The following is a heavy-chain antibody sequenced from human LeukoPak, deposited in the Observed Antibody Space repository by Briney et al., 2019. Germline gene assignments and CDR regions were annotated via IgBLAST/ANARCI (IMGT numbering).Heavy chain of an antibody. Sequence: GGSLRLSCAASGFTFSSYAMSWVRQAPGKGLEWVSGIIANGVNTYYADSVQGRFTISRDNSKNTPYLQMNSLRAEDTAVYYCAKYRVDTVLVPFDYWGQGTLVTVSS. J-gene: IGHJ4*02. CDR1: GFTFSSYA. CDR3: AKYRVDTVLVPFDY. CDR2: IIANGVNT. D-gene: IGHD5-18*01. V-gene: IGHV3-23*01.